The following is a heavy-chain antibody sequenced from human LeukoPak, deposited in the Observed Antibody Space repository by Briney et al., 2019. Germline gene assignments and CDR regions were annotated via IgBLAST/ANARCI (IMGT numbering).Heavy chain of an antibody. CDR3: AKGSRSIAVDNLCDY. CDR2: ISSSGGST. J-gene: IGHJ4*02. V-gene: IGHV3-23*01. D-gene: IGHD6-19*01. Sequence: GRSLRLSCAASGFTFSSAAMSWVRQAPGKGLEWVSIISSSGGSTYYADSVKGRFIISRDNSKNTLYLQMNSLRAEDTAVYYCAKGSRSIAVDNLCDYWGQGSLVTVSS. CDR1: GFTFSSAA.